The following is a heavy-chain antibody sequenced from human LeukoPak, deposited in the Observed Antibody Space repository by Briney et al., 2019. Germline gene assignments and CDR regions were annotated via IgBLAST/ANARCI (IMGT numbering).Heavy chain of an antibody. V-gene: IGHV3-66*02. J-gene: IGHJ4*02. CDR1: GFTVSSSY. Sequence: GGSLRLSCAASGFTVSSSYMSWVRQAPGKGLEWVSIIYGGGGNTYYADSVKGRFTISRDTSKNTLYLQMNTLRVEDTAVYYCARGVYTTNFDYWGQGTLVTVSS. D-gene: IGHD5/OR15-5a*01. CDR2: IYGGGGNT. CDR3: ARGVYTTNFDY.